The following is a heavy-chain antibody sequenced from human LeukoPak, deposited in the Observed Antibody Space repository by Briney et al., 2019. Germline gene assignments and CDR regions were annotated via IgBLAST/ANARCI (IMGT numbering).Heavy chain of an antibody. J-gene: IGHJ3*02. V-gene: IGHV3-23*01. CDR1: EFTFSIYA. CDR3: ARWFGELGGAFDI. D-gene: IGHD3-10*01. Sequence: GGSLRLSCAASEFTFSIYAMNWVRQAPGKGLEWVSGITGIGGTTYYADSVKGRFTISRENAKNSLYLQMNSLRAGDTAVYYCARWFGELGGAFDIWGQGTMVTVSS. CDR2: ITGIGGTT.